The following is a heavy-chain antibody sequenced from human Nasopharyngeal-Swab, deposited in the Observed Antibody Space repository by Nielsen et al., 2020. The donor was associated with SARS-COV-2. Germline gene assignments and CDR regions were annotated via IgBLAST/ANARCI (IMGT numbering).Heavy chain of an antibody. CDR1: GGSFSSAGYF. Sequence: SETLSLTCTVSGGSFSSAGYFWTWIRQHPGKGLEWIGYIYYSGSTYYNPSLKSRVTISVDTSKNHSSLKLSSVTAADTAVYFCARSMYCSSTSCRYYFDYWGQGTLVTVSS. V-gene: IGHV4-31*03. D-gene: IGHD2-2*01. CDR3: ARSMYCSSTSCRYYFDY. CDR2: IYYSGST. J-gene: IGHJ4*02.